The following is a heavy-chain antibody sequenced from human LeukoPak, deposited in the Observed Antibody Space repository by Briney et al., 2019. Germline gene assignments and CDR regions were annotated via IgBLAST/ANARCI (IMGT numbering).Heavy chain of an antibody. D-gene: IGHD2-2*01. V-gene: IGHV4-4*07. Sequence: SETLSLTCTVSGGSINSYYWSWIRQPAGKGLEWIGRIYTSGSTNYNPSLKSRVTMSVDTSKNQFPLKLSSVTAADTAVYYCAREGYCSSTSCSYYYYYNMDVWGKGTTVTVSS. CDR2: IYTSGST. J-gene: IGHJ6*03. CDR1: GGSINSYY. CDR3: AREGYCSSTSCSYYYYYNMDV.